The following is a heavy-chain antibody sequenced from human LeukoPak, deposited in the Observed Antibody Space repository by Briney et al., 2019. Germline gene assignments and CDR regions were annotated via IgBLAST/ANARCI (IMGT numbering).Heavy chain of an antibody. J-gene: IGHJ3*02. CDR2: IISDDSST. CDR3: AREMAYSSGRAFDI. V-gene: IGHV3-74*01. Sequence: GGSLRLSCAASGFTFSSYWMHWVRQTPGKGLVWVSRIISDDSSTSYADSVKGRFTISRDNTKNTLYLQMNSLRVEDTAVYYCAREMAYSSGRAFDICGQGIMVTVSS. CDR1: GFTFSSYW. D-gene: IGHD6-19*01.